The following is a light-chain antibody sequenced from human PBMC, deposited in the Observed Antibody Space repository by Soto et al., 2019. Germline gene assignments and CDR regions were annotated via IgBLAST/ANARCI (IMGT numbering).Light chain of an antibody. V-gene: IGLV2-14*01. CDR3: CSYTTSSSYV. J-gene: IGLJ1*01. Sequence: QSVLTQPASVSGSPGQSITISCTGSSSDVGCYIFVSWYQQHPGKAPKLMIYDVNNRPSGVSNRFSGSKSGNTASLTISGLQAEDEADYYCCSYTTSSSYVFGTGTKLTVL. CDR1: SSDVGCYIF. CDR2: DVN.